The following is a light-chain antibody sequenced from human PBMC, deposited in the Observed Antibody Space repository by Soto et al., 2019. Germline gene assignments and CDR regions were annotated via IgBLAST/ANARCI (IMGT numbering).Light chain of an antibody. CDR3: QKYKYWLIT. Sequence: EIVMTQSPATLSVSPGERATLSCRASQSVSSNLAWYQQKPGQAPRLLIYGASTRATGIPARFSGSGSGTEFTPTISSLQSDDFAVYCCQKYKYWLITFGQGTRLEIK. V-gene: IGKV3-15*01. J-gene: IGKJ5*01. CDR2: GAS. CDR1: QSVSSN.